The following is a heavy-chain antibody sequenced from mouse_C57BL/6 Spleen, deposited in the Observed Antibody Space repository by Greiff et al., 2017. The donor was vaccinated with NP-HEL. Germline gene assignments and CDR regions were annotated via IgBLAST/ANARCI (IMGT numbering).Heavy chain of an antibody. CDR2: IHPSDGDT. J-gene: IGHJ1*03. Sequence: VKLQQPGAELVKPGASVKVSCKASGYTFTSYWMHWVKQRPGQGLEWIGRIHPSDGDTNYNQKFKGKATLTADKSSSTAYMQLSSLTSEDSAVYYWAIAGYYGLSGYYGVWGTGTTVTVAT. D-gene: IGHD1-1*01. V-gene: IGHV1-74*01. CDR3: AIAGYYGLSGYYGV. CDR1: GYTFTSYW.